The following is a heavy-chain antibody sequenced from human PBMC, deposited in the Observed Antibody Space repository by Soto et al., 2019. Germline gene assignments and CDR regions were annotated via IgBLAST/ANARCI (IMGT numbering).Heavy chain of an antibody. V-gene: IGHV3-23*01. CDR2: ISGSGGST. Sequence: GGSLRLSCAASGFTFSSYAMSWVRQAPGKGLEWFSAISGSGGSTYYADSVKGRFTISRDDSKDTLYLQMNGLRAEDTAVYYCAKDASDITMIVVNWGQGTLVTVSS. CDR3: AKDASDITMIVVN. J-gene: IGHJ4*02. D-gene: IGHD3-22*01. CDR1: GFTFSSYA.